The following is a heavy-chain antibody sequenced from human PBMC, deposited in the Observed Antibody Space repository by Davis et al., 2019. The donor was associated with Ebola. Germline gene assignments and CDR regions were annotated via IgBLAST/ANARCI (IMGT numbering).Heavy chain of an antibody. Sequence: GESLKISCAASGFTFSSYSMNWVRQAPGKGLEWVSSISSSSSYIYYANSVKGRFTISRDNSKNTLYLQMNSLRADDTAVYYCAKDDGWNDPHYFDYWGQGTLVTVSS. J-gene: IGHJ4*02. CDR3: AKDDGWNDPHYFDY. CDR1: GFTFSSYS. V-gene: IGHV3-21*01. CDR2: ISSSSSYI. D-gene: IGHD1-1*01.